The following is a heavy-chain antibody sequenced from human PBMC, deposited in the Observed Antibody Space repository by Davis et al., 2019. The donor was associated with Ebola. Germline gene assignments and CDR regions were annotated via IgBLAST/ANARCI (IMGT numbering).Heavy chain of an antibody. CDR1: GYTFTGYY. CDR3: ARVMTTVTTIWFDP. J-gene: IGHJ5*02. Sequence: ASVKVSCKASGYTFTGYYMHWVRQAPGQGLEWMGWINPNSGGTNYAQKFQGWVTMTRDTSISTAYMELSRLRSDDTAVYYCARVMTTVTTIWFDPWGQGTLVTVSS. CDR2: INPNSGGT. D-gene: IGHD4-17*01. V-gene: IGHV1-2*04.